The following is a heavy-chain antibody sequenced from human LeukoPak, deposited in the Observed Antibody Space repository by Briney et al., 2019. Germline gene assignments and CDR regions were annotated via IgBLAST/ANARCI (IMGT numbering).Heavy chain of an antibody. CDR3: AKDRATMIVVGYFDY. J-gene: IGHJ4*02. D-gene: IGHD3-22*01. Sequence: GGSLRLSCAASGFTFSSYGMRWVRQAPGKGLEWVAFIRYDGSNKYYADSVKGRFTISRDNSKNTLYLQMNSLRAEDTAVYYCAKDRATMIVVGYFDYWGQGTLVTVSS. CDR1: GFTFSSYG. CDR2: IRYDGSNK. V-gene: IGHV3-30*02.